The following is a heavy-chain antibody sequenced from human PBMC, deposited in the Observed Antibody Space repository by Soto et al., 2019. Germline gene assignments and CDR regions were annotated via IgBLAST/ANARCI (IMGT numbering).Heavy chain of an antibody. CDR3: ARAGGTWIQLWLKNYYYGMDV. J-gene: IGHJ6*02. CDR2: INPNSGGT. CDR1: GYTFTGYY. Sequence: ASVKVSCKASGYTFTGYYMHWVRQAPGQGLEWMGWINPNSGGTNYAQKFQGWVTMTRDTSISTAYMELSRLRSDDTAVYYCARAGGTWIQLWLKNYYYGMDVWGQGTTVTVSS. D-gene: IGHD5-18*01. V-gene: IGHV1-2*04.